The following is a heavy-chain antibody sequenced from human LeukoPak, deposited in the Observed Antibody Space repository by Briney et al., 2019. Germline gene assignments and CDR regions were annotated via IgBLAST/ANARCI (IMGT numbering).Heavy chain of an antibody. D-gene: IGHD2-2*01. CDR1: GYTFTNYY. J-gene: IGHJ4*02. Sequence: GESLKISCKGSGYTFTNYYIGWVRQTPGKGLEWMGIISPGDSDARYSPSFQGQVTISADKSISTAYLRWSSLKASDTATYYCARRYCSSTSCKPYFFDYWGQGTLVTVSS. CDR3: ARRYCSSTSCKPYFFDY. V-gene: IGHV5-51*01. CDR2: ISPGDSDA.